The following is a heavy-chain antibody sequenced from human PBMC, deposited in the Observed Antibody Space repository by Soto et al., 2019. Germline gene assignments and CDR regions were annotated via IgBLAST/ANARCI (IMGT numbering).Heavy chain of an antibody. CDR1: GFTFSNAW. D-gene: IGHD6-13*01. V-gene: IGHV3-15*07. CDR2: IKSKTDGGTT. Sequence: EVQLVESGGGLVKPGGSLRLSCAASGFTFSNAWMNWVRQAPGKGLEWVGRIKSKTDGGTTDYAAPVKGRFTISRDDSKNTLYLQMNSLKTEYTAVYYCTTVLDGYSSSWYEVLYAANYYYGMDVWGQGTTVTVSS. J-gene: IGHJ6*02. CDR3: TTVLDGYSSSWYEVLYAANYYYGMDV.